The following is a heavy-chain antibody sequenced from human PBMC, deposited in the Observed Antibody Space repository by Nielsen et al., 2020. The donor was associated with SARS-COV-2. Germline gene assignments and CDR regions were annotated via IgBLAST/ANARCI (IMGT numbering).Heavy chain of an antibody. CDR2: IYSGGST. J-gene: IGHJ6*04. D-gene: IGHD3-3*01. CDR3: ATPLLRFLEMDV. V-gene: IGHV3-66*01. CDR1: GFTVSSNY. Sequence: GESLKISCAASGFTVSSNYMSWVRQAPGKGLEWVSVIYSGGSTYYADSVKGRFTISRDNSKNTLYLQMNSLRAEDTAVYHCATPLLRFLEMDVWGKGTTVTVSS.